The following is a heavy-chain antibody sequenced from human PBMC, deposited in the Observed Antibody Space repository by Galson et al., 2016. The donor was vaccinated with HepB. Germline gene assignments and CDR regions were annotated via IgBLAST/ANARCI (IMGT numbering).Heavy chain of an antibody. CDR2: ITCSGDAT. J-gene: IGHJ4*02. D-gene: IGHD3-16*01. CDR1: GFSFGNSG. CDR3: GKHGGFDY. V-gene: IGHV3-23*01. Sequence: SLRLSCAASGFSFGNSGMSWVRQAPGRGLEWVSGITCSGDATHYADFVKGRFTISRDNSKNTLYLYMNNLTAGDTAIYYCGKHGGFDYWGQGALVTVSS.